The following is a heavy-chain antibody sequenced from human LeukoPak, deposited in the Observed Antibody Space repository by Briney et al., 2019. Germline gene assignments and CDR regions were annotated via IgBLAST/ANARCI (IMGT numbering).Heavy chain of an antibody. V-gene: IGHV3-53*01. J-gene: IGHJ4*02. CDR1: GTRVSDNY. D-gene: IGHD3-16*01. CDR3: ARSVWGSYHFDY. Sequence: GGSLRLSCEASGTRVSDNYMYWVRQAPGKGLEWVSLIHSGGSTYYADSVKGRFTISRDNSKNPLYLELSSLRVDDAAIYYCARSVWGSYHFDYWGQGTRVTVSS. CDR2: IHSGGST.